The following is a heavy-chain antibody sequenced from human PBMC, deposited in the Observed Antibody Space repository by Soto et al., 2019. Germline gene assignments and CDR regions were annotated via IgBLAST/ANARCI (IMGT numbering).Heavy chain of an antibody. CDR1: GFSFGNDV. Sequence: PGGSMSFSCAAAGFSFGNDVMNWVRQAPGKGLEWVSGISGSGGSSSSADSVKGLFTVSRGNSKNTLYLRMDSLTGDDTAVYYCTKGGDSWSGYAQHWGQGALVTVSS. V-gene: IGHV3-23*01. CDR3: TKGGDSWSGYAQH. J-gene: IGHJ1*01. D-gene: IGHD3-3*01. CDR2: ISGSGGSS.